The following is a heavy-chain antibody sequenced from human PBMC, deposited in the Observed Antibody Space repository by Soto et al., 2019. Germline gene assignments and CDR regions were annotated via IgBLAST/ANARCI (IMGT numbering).Heavy chain of an antibody. CDR2: IIHIFGTA. J-gene: IGHJ6*02. CDR1: GGTFSSYA. V-gene: IGHV1-69*01. D-gene: IGHD5-18*01. Sequence: QVQLVQSGAEVKTPGSSVKVSCKASGGTFSSYAISWVRQAPGQGLEWMGGIIHIFGTANYAQKFQGRVPITADESTGPAYMELSSLRSEDTAVYYCARGGVGYSYGRIQNYYYYSGMDVWGQGTTVTVSS. CDR3: ARGGVGYSYGRIQNYYYYSGMDV.